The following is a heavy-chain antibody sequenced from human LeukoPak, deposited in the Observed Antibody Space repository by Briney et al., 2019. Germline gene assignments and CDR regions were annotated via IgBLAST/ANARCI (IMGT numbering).Heavy chain of an antibody. Sequence: PGGSLRLSSAASGFTFSSYAMSSVRQAPGKGLEWVSAISGSGGSTYYADSVKGRFTISTDNSKNTLYLQMNSLRAEDTAVYYCAKDLGYYFDYWGQGTLVTVSS. J-gene: IGHJ4*02. D-gene: IGHD7-27*01. CDR2: ISGSGGST. V-gene: IGHV3-23*01. CDR3: AKDLGYYFDY. CDR1: GFTFSSYA.